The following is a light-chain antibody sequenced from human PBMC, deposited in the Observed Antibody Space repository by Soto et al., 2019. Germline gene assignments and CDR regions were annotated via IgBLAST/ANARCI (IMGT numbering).Light chain of an antibody. CDR2: EVS. Sequence: SVLTQPAAVAGSPGESIRISCTGTSSDVGGYDYVSWYQLHPGKAPKLMIFEVSNRPSGVSYRFSGSKSGNTASLTISGLQAEDEADYFCSSYSISTAYLFGTGTKVTVL. CDR3: SSYSISTAYL. CDR1: SSDVGGYDY. V-gene: IGLV2-14*01. J-gene: IGLJ1*01.